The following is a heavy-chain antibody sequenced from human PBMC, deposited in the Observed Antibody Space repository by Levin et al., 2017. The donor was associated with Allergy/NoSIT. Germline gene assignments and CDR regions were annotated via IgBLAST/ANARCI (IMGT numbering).Heavy chain of an antibody. V-gene: IGHV3-7*01. Sequence: GESLKISCAASGFTFSNYWMSWVRQAPGKGLEWVASIKQDGSEKRYMDSVRGRFTISRDNAKNSLYLQMSSLRAADTAVYYCGRGAGWWNYWGQGTLVTVSS. CDR1: GFTFSNYW. J-gene: IGHJ4*02. D-gene: IGHD2-15*01. CDR3: GRGAGWWNY. CDR2: IKQDGSEK.